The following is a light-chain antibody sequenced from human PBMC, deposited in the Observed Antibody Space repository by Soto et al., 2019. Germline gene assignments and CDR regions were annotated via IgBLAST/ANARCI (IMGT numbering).Light chain of an antibody. V-gene: IGLV2-14*01. CDR3: SSYTSSSTVV. CDR1: SSDVGGYNY. Sequence: QSALTQPASVSGSPGQSITISCTGTSSDVGGYNYVSWYQQHPGKAPKLMIYDVSNRPSGVSNRFSGSKSGNTASLPISGLQAEDEAEYYCSSYTSSSTVVFGGGTKLTVL. CDR2: DVS. J-gene: IGLJ2*01.